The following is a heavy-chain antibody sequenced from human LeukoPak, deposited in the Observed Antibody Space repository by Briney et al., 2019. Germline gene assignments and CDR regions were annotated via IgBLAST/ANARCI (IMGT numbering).Heavy chain of an antibody. V-gene: IGHV5-51*01. D-gene: IGHD3-22*01. CDR3: ARQHTDSSGYYFNPVVSDAFDI. CDR1: GYSFTSYW. J-gene: IGHJ3*02. Sequence: GESLKISCKGSGYSFTSYWIGWVRQMPGKGLEWMGIIYPVDSDTRYSPSFQGQVTISADKSISTAYLQWSSLKASDTAMYYCARQHTDSSGYYFNPVVSDAFDIWGQGTMVTVSS. CDR2: IYPVDSDT.